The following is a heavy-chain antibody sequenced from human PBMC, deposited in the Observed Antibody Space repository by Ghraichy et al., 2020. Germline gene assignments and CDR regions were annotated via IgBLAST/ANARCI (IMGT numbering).Heavy chain of an antibody. J-gene: IGHJ4*02. CDR2: VRYDDSHE. CDR3: AKDHYYESSGYYYRDRLMAPDH. D-gene: IGHD3-22*01. CDR1: GFTFNNYG. V-gene: IGHV3-30*02. Sequence: GESLNISCAASGFTFNNYGLHWVRQAPGKGLEWVAFVRYDDSHEYYADSVKGRFTISRDNSKNTLYLQMNSLRTEDTAVYYCAKDHYYESSGYYYRDRLMAPDHWGQGTLVTVSS.